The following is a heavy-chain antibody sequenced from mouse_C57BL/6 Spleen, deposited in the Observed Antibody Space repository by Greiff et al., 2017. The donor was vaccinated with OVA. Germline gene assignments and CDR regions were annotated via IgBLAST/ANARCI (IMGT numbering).Heavy chain of an antibody. J-gene: IGHJ3*01. V-gene: IGHV1-9*01. Sequence: VQLKQSGAELMKPGASVKLSCKATGYTFTGYWIEWVKQRPGHGLEWIGEIFPGSGRTNYNEKFKGKATFAADTSSQTAYMQLSSLTTDDSAIYYCARRGAGFAYWGQGTLVTVSA. CDR1: GYTFTGYW. CDR2: IFPGSGRT. CDR3: ARRGAGFAY.